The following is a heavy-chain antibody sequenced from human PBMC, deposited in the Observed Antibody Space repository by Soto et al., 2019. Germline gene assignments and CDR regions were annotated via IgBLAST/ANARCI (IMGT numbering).Heavy chain of an antibody. D-gene: IGHD3-22*01. V-gene: IGHV3-30-3*01. CDR2: ISYDGSNK. Sequence: LRLSCAASGFTFSSYAMHWVRQAPGKGLEWVAVISYDGSNKYYADSVKGRFTISRDNSKNTLYLQMNSLRAEDTAVYYCARDYYDSSGYYYVGYWGQGTLVTV. J-gene: IGHJ4*02. CDR3: ARDYYDSSGYYYVGY. CDR1: GFTFSSYA.